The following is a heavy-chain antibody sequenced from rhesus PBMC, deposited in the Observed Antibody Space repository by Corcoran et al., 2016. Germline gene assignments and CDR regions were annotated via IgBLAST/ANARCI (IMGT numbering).Heavy chain of an antibody. CDR1: GYSISSGYC. CDR2: ISGSSGST. D-gene: IGHD6-31*01. Sequence: QVQLQESGPGLVKPSETLSLTCAGSGYSISSGYCWGWIRQPPGKGLEYIGYISGSSGSTYYNPSLKSLVTISKDTSKNQFSLKLSSVTAADTADYYCVRDRSNGWYEAFAFWGQGLRVTVSS. V-gene: IGHV4-99*02. J-gene: IGHJ3*01. CDR3: VRDRSNGWYEAFAF.